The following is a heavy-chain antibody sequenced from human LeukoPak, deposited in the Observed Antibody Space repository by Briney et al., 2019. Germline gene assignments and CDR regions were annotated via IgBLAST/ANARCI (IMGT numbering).Heavy chain of an antibody. CDR2: IYTSGST. Sequence: PSETLSLTCTVSGGSISSYYWSWIRQPAGKGLEWIGRIYTSGSTNYNPSLKSRVTMSVDTSKNQFSLKLSSVTAADTAVYYCARLAVDLDIVVVPAAIKGDMDVWGQGTTVTVSS. D-gene: IGHD2-2*02. V-gene: IGHV4-4*07. J-gene: IGHJ6*02. CDR3: ARLAVDLDIVVVPAAIKGDMDV. CDR1: GGSISSYY.